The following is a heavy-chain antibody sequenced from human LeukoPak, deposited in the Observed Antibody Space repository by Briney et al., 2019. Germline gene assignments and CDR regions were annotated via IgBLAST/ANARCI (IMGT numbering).Heavy chain of an antibody. CDR3: ARGFYDYGDYSGRRAYYYYYMDV. CDR1: GYTFTSYY. J-gene: IGHJ6*03. V-gene: IGHV1-46*01. D-gene: IGHD4-17*01. CDR2: IKPSGGST. Sequence: ASVKVSCKASGYTFTSYYMHWVGQAPGQGREWMGIIKPSGGSTSYAQKFQGRVTMTRDMSTSTVYMELSSLRSEDTAVYYCARGFYDYGDYSGRRAYYYYYMDVWGKGTTVTVSS.